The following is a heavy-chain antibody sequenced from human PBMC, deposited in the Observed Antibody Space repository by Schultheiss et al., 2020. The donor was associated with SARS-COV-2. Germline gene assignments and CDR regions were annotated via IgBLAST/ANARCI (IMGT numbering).Heavy chain of an antibody. CDR2: IWYDGSNK. CDR1: GFTFSSYG. D-gene: IGHD4-17*01. CDR3: AGTYVTTVTVDY. V-gene: IGHV3-33*01. Sequence: GGSLRLSCAASGFTFSSYGMHWVRQAPGKGLEWVAVIWYDGSNKYYADSVKGRFTISRDNSKNTLYLQMNSLRAEDTAVYYCAGTYVTTVTVDYWGQGTLVTVSS. J-gene: IGHJ4*02.